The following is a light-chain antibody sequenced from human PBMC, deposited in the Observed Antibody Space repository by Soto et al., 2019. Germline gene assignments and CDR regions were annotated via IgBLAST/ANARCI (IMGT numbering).Light chain of an antibody. CDR2: EVS. J-gene: IGLJ1*01. CDR3: SSYTSSSTSV. CDR1: SSDVGGHDY. V-gene: IGLV2-14*01. Sequence: QSALTQPASVSGSPGQSITMSCTGTSSDVGGHDYVSWYQQHPGKVPKLMIYEVSNRPSGVSNRFSGSKSGNTASLTISGLQAEDEADYYCSSYTSSSTSVFGTGTKVTVL.